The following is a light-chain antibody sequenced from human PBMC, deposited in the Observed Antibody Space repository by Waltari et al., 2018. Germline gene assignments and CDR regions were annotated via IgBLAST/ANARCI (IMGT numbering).Light chain of an antibody. J-gene: IGLJ3*02. V-gene: IGLV4-69*01. CDR3: QTGGHGTWV. Sequence: QLVLTQSPSASASLGASVKLTCTLSSGHSSNIVAWHQQKPEKGPRYLMKVNSDGSHTKGDEIPDRFAGSSSGAGRYLTISSLQSEDEADYYCQTGGHGTWVFGGGTKLTVV. CDR1: SGHSSNI. CDR2: VNSDGSH.